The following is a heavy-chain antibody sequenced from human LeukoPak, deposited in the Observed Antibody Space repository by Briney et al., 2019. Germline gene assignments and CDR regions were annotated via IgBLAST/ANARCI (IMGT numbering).Heavy chain of an antibody. D-gene: IGHD3-22*01. J-gene: IGHJ4*02. Sequence: SQTLSLTCTVSGGSISSGGYYWSWIRQHPGKGLAWIGYIYYSGSTYYNPSLKSRVTISVDTSKNQFSLKLSSVTAADTAVYYCARGPDYYDSSGLDYWGQGTLVTVSS. CDR3: ARGPDYYDSSGLDY. CDR1: GGSISSGGYY. CDR2: IYYSGST. V-gene: IGHV4-31*03.